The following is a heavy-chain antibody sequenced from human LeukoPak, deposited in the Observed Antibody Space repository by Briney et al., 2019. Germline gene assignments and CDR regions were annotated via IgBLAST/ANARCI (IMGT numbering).Heavy chain of an antibody. D-gene: IGHD3-22*01. CDR3: ARQGPLDYYDSSGYQAFDI. J-gene: IGHJ3*02. Sequence: SETLSLTCTVSGGSISSYYWSWIRQPPGKGLEWIGYIYYSGSTNYNPSLKSRVTISVDTSKSQFSLKLSSVTAADTAVYYCARQGPLDYYDSSGYQAFDIWGQGTMVTVSS. CDR1: GGSISSYY. V-gene: IGHV4-59*08. CDR2: IYYSGST.